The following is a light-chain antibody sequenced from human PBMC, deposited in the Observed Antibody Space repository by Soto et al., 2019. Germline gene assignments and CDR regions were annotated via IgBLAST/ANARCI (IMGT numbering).Light chain of an antibody. CDR1: SSNIGAGYD. V-gene: IGLV1-40*01. CDR2: GNS. Sequence: QPVLTQPPSVSGAPGQRVTISCTGSSSNIGAGYDVHWYQQLPGTAPKLLIFGNSNRPSGVPDRFSGSKSGTSPSLAITGLQAEDEADYYCQSYDSSLSALVFGTGTKVTVL. J-gene: IGLJ1*01. CDR3: QSYDSSLSALV.